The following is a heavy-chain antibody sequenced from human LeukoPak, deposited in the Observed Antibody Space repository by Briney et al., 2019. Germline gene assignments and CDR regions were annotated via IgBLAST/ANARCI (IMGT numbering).Heavy chain of an antibody. D-gene: IGHD6-19*01. CDR2: IYTSGST. CDR1: GGSISSYY. Sequence: SETLSLTCTVSGGSISSYYWSWIRQPAGKGLEWIGRIYTSGSTNYNASLKSRVSMSVDTSKNQFSLQLNSVTPEDTAVYYCARDRGRSSGWDYWGQGTLVTVSS. J-gene: IGHJ4*02. CDR3: ARDRGRSSGWDY. V-gene: IGHV4-4*07.